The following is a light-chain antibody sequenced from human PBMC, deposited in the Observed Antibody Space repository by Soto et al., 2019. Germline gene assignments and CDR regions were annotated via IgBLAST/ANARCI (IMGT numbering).Light chain of an antibody. CDR3: CSYAGSSTYV. J-gene: IGLJ1*01. CDR2: EVT. Sequence: SPAQPGPLSGAPWTADTPSRPGNRRYVGSYDLVSWYQQHPGKAPKLMIYEVTKRPSGVSNRFSGSKSGNTASLTISGLQAEDEADYYCCSYAGSSTYVFGTGTKVTVL. V-gene: IGLV2-23*02. CDR1: RRYVGSYDL.